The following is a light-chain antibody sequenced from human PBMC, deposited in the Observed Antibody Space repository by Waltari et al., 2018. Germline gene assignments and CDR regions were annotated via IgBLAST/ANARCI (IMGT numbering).Light chain of an antibody. J-gene: IGKJ3*01. CDR3: QQYENLPLT. V-gene: IGKV1-33*01. Sequence: DIQMTQSPSSLPASVGDRVTITCQASQDINNYLNWYQQKPGKAPKLLIYDASNLETGVPSRFSGSGSGTDFTFTISGLQPEDIASYYCQQYENLPLTFGPGTKLDFK. CDR1: QDINNY. CDR2: DAS.